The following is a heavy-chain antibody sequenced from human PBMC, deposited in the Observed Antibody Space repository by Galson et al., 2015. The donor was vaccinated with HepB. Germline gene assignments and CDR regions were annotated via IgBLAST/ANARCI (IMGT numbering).Heavy chain of an antibody. CDR2: ISYDGSNK. D-gene: IGHD2-15*01. Sequence: SLRLSCAASGFTFSSYAMHWVRQAPGKGLEWVAVISYDGSNKYYADSVKGRFTISRDNSKNTLYLQMNSLRAEDTAVYYCARSEDGGFDYWGQGTLVTVSS. CDR3: ARSEDGGFDY. J-gene: IGHJ4*02. V-gene: IGHV3-30-3*01. CDR1: GFTFSSYA.